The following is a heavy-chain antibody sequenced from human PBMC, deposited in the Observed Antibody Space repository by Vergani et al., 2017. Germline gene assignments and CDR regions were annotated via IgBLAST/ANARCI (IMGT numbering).Heavy chain of an antibody. CDR2: IYPGDSDT. CDR3: ARRWEYYASGSYYGGFDS. V-gene: IGHV5-51*01. CDR1: GYSFPNYW. D-gene: IGHD3-10*01. J-gene: IGHJ5*01. Sequence: EVQLVQSGAEVKKPGEPLKISSKASGYSFPNYWIGLVRQMPGQGLEWMGIIYPGDSDTRYSPSFQGQVTISADKSICTAYLQWSSLKASDTAMYYCARRWEYYASGSYYGGFDSWGQGTLVTVSS.